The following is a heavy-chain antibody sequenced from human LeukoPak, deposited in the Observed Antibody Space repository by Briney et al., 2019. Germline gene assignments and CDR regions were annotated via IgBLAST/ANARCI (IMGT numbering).Heavy chain of an antibody. Sequence: SETLSLTCAVYGGSFSGYYWSWIRQPPGKGLEWIGEINHSGSTNYNPSLKSRVTISVDTSKNQFSLKLSSVTAADTAVYYCARLGDREGGVGALDYWGQGTLVTVSS. CDR2: INHSGST. CDR1: GGSFSGYY. J-gene: IGHJ4*02. V-gene: IGHV4-34*01. CDR3: ARLGDREGGVGALDY. D-gene: IGHD3-16*01.